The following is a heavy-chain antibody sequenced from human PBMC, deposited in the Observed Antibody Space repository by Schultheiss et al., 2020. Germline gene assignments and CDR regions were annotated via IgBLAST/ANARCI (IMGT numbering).Heavy chain of an antibody. CDR2: INHSGST. CDR1: GGSLVSYS. Sequence: SQTLSLTCTVSGGSLVSYSWNWIRQHPGKGLEWIGEINHSGSTNYNPSLKSRVTISVDTSKNQFSLKLSSVTAADTAVYYCARRVDTAMFSGYYYYYYYMDVWGKGTTVTVSS. D-gene: IGHD5-18*01. CDR3: ARRVDTAMFSGYYYYYYYMDV. V-gene: IGHV4-34*01. J-gene: IGHJ6*03.